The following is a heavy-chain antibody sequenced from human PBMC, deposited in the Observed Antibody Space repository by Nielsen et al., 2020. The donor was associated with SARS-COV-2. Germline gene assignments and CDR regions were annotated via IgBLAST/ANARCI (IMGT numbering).Heavy chain of an antibody. CDR2: ITGSGGDT. CDR3: ATPRPGL. J-gene: IGHJ4*02. CDR1: GFTVSTNY. D-gene: IGHD6-6*01. V-gene: IGHV3-23*01. Sequence: GGSLRLSCVGSGFTVSTNYMNWVRQAPGKGLEWVSAITGSGGDTYYADSVKGRFTISRDNSRNTLYLQMNFLTAEDTAVYYCATPRPGLWGQGTLVTVSS.